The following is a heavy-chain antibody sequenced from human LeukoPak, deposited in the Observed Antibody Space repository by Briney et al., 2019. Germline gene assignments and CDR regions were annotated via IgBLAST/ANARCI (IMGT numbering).Heavy chain of an antibody. CDR3: ATDRERDPSVYYLV. D-gene: IGHD5/OR15-5a*01. V-gene: IGHV3-23*01. J-gene: IGHJ4*02. CDR1: GFTFSDYA. Sequence: PGGSLRLSCAASGFTFSDYAMSWVRQAPGQGLGWVSTISDDGSGTYYADSVKGRFTISRDNSKNTLFLQINSLRAEDSAVYYCATDRERDPSVYYLVGGQGTLITVSS. CDR2: ISDDGSGT.